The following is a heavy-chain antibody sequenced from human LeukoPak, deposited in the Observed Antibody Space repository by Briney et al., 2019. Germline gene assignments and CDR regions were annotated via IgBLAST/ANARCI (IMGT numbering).Heavy chain of an antibody. V-gene: IGHV1-69*13. Sequence: GASVNVSCKASGGTFSSYAISWVRQAPGQGLEWMGGIIPIFGTANYAQKFQGRVTITADESTSTAYMELSSLRSEDTAVYYCARSPLYCSSTSCYGSGQDWGQGTLVTVSS. CDR2: IIPIFGTA. D-gene: IGHD2-2*01. J-gene: IGHJ4*02. CDR3: ARSPLYCSSTSCYGSGQD. CDR1: GGTFSSYA.